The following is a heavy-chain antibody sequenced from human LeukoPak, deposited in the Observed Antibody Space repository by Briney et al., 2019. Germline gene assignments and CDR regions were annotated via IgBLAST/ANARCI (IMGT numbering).Heavy chain of an antibody. Sequence: GGSLRLSCAASGFTFSDYYMSWIRQAPGKGLEWVSAISGSGGSTYYAGSVKGRFTISRDNSKNTLYLQMNSLRAEDTAVYYCAKVTGSSWFDYWGQGTLVTVSS. J-gene: IGHJ4*02. CDR2: ISGSGGST. D-gene: IGHD6-13*01. V-gene: IGHV3-23*01. CDR3: AKVTGSSWFDY. CDR1: GFTFSDYY.